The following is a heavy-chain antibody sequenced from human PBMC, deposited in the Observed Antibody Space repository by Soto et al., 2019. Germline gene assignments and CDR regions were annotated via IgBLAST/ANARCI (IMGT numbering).Heavy chain of an antibody. CDR2: ISTYDGNT. D-gene: IGHD6-6*01. Sequence: ASVKVSCKASGYTFFTYVITWVRQAPGQGLEWMGWISTYDGNTDYAQKLQGRVTMTTDTSTRTAYMELRSLRSDDTAVYYCARKSSSSSWFDPWGLGTLVTVSS. CDR3: ARKSSSSSWFDP. J-gene: IGHJ5*02. V-gene: IGHV1-18*01. CDR1: GYTFFTYV.